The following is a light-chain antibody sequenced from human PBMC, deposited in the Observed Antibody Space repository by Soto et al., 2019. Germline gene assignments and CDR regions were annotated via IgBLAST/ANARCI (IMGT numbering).Light chain of an antibody. V-gene: IGLV6-57*01. Sequence: NFMLTQPHSVSESPGKTVTISCTRDSGNIASNYVQWYQQRPGSSPATVIYEDDQRPSGVPDRFSGSIDSSSNSASLTISGLKTDDEADYYCQSYDSDTQVFGGGTNVTVL. CDR3: QSYDSDTQV. J-gene: IGLJ2*01. CDR1: SGNIASNY. CDR2: EDD.